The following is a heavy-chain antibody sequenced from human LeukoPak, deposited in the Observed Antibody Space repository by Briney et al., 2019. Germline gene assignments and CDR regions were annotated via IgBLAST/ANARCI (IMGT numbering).Heavy chain of an antibody. J-gene: IGHJ4*02. CDR2: IYYSGST. V-gene: IGHV4-4*08. CDR3: AREKAEYSSSYPPGDLVDY. Sequence: PSETLSLTCTVSGGSISSYYWSWIRQPPGKGLEWIGYIYYSGSTNYNPSLKSRVTISVDTSKNQFSLKLSSVTAADTAVYYCAREKAEYSSSYPPGDLVDYWGQGTLVTVSS. CDR1: GGSISSYY. D-gene: IGHD6-6*01.